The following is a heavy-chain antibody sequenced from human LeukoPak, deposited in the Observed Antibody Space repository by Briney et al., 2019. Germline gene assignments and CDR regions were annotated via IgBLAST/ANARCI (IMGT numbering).Heavy chain of an antibody. Sequence: ASVKVSCKGSGYTFSSDDINWVRQATGQGLEWMGWMNPNSGNTGYVQKFQGRVTMTRNTYISTAYMELSSLRSDDTAVYYCARAKTKVVVATVYYYYGMDVWGQGTTVTVSS. V-gene: IGHV1-8*01. J-gene: IGHJ6*02. D-gene: IGHD2-15*01. CDR3: ARAKTKVVVATVYYYYGMDV. CDR2: MNPNSGNT. CDR1: GYTFSSDD.